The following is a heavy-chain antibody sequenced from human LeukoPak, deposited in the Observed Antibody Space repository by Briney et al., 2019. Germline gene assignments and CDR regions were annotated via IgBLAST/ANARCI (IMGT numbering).Heavy chain of an antibody. V-gene: IGHV1-2*02. CDR1: GYTFTGYY. CDR2: INPNSGGT. J-gene: IGHJ5*02. Sequence: AASVKVSCKASGYTFTGYYMHWVRQAPGQGLEWMGWINPNSGGTNYAQKFQGRVTMTRDTSISTAYMELSRLRSDDTAVYYCARERGRITMVRGVIGWFDPWGQGTLVTVSS. CDR3: ARERGRITMVRGVIGWFDP. D-gene: IGHD3-10*01.